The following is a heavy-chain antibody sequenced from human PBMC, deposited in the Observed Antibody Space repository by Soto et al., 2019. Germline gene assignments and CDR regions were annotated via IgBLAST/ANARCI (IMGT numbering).Heavy chain of an antibody. CDR2: ISSSSSYT. J-gene: IGHJ4*02. D-gene: IGHD3-22*01. V-gene: IGHV3-11*05. CDR3: ARAAADSSGYYYFDY. CDR1: GFTFSDYY. Sequence: QVQLVESGGGLVKPGGSLRLSCAASGFTFSDYYMSWIRQAPGKGLEWVSYISSSSSYTNYADSVKGRFTISRDNAKNSLYLQMNSLRAEDTAVYYCARAAADSSGYYYFDYWGQGTLVTVSS.